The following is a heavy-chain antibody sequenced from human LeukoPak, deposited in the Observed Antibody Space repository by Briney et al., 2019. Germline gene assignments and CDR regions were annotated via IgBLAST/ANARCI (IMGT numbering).Heavy chain of an antibody. CDR3: ARTIFGVVIALDY. J-gene: IGHJ4*02. Sequence: SETLSLTCTVSGGSISSSSYYWGWIRQPPGKGLEWIGSIYYSGSTYYNPSLKSRVTISVDTSKNQFSPKLSSVTAADTAVYYCARTIFGVVIALDYWGQGTLVTVSS. V-gene: IGHV4-39*01. CDR2: IYYSGST. D-gene: IGHD3-3*01. CDR1: GGSISSSSYY.